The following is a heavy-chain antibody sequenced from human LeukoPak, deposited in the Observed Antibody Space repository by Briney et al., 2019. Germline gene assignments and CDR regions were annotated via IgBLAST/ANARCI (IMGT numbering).Heavy chain of an antibody. CDR2: ISWNSGSI. CDR1: GFTFDDYA. Sequence: GGSLRLSCAASGFTFDDYAMHWVRQAPGKGLEWVSGISWNSGSIGYADSVKGRFTISRDNAKNSLYPQMNSLRAEDTALYYCAKGALLRFGELYDYFDYWGQGTLVTVSS. J-gene: IGHJ4*02. D-gene: IGHD3-10*01. V-gene: IGHV3-9*01. CDR3: AKGALLRFGELYDYFDY.